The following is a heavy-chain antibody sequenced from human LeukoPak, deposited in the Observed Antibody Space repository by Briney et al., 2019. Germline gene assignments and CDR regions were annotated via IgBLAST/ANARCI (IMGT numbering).Heavy chain of an antibody. CDR3: ARHVNDILTGYYPIFFDY. J-gene: IGHJ4*02. D-gene: IGHD3-9*01. V-gene: IGHV4-59*08. Sequence: SETLSLTCTVSGGSISSYYWSWIRQPPGKGLEWIGYIYYSGSTNYNPSLKSRVTISVDTSKNQFSLKLSSVTAADTAVYYCARHVNDILTGYYPIFFDYWGQGTLVTVSS. CDR1: GGSISSYY. CDR2: IYYSGST.